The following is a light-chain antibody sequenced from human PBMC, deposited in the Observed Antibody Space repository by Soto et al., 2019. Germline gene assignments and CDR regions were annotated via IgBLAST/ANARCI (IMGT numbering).Light chain of an antibody. V-gene: IGKV2-28*01. J-gene: IGKJ3*01. CDR3: MQALQTIFP. CDR2: LGS. Sequence: DIVMTQSPLSLPVTPGEPASISCRSSQSLLHSNGYNYLDWYLQKPGQSPQLLIYLGSNRASGVPDRFSGSGSGTDFRLKISRVEAEDVGVYYCMQALQTIFPFGPGTKVDIK. CDR1: QSLLHSNGYNY.